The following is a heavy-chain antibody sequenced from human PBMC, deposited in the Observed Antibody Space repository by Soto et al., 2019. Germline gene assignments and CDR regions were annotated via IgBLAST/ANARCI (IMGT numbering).Heavy chain of an antibody. CDR1: GFTFSSYA. D-gene: IGHD3-22*01. Sequence: GGSLRLSCVGSGFTFSSYAMSWVRQAPGKGPEWVSAISGSGGSTYYADSVKGRFTISRDNSKNTLYLQMNSLRAEDTAVYYCAKDIYSSGYPFDYWGQGTLVTVSS. CDR2: ISGSGGST. V-gene: IGHV3-23*01. J-gene: IGHJ4*02. CDR3: AKDIYSSGYPFDY.